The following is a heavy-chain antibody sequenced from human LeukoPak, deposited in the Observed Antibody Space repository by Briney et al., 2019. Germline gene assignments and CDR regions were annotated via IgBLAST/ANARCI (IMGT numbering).Heavy chain of an antibody. Sequence: PGGSLRPSCAASGSTFSSYAMSWVRQAPGKGLEWVSAISGSGGSTYYADSVKGRFTISRDNSKNTLYLQMNSLRAEDTAVYYCAKDSSSWYDPTSIDYWGQGTLVTVSS. D-gene: IGHD6-13*01. V-gene: IGHV3-23*01. CDR3: AKDSSSWYDPTSIDY. CDR1: GSTFSSYA. CDR2: ISGSGGST. J-gene: IGHJ4*02.